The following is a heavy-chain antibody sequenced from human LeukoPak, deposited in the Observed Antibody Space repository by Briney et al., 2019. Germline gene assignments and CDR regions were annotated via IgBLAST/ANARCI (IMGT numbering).Heavy chain of an antibody. CDR3: ARWAVVVPAAPFDY. CDR1: GFTFSSYA. J-gene: IGHJ4*02. V-gene: IGHV3-30*04. Sequence: PGRSLRLSCAASGFTFSSYAMHWVRQAPGKGLEWVAVVSYDGSNKYYADSVKGRFTISRDNSKNTLYLQMNSLRAEDTAVYYCARWAVVVPAAPFDYWGQGTLVTVSS. CDR2: VSYDGSNK. D-gene: IGHD2-2*01.